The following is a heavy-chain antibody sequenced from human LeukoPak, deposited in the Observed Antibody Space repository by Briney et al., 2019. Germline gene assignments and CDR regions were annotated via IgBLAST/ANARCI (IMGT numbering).Heavy chain of an antibody. CDR1: GFTFSSYD. Sequence: GGSLRLSCAASGFTFSSYDMHWVRQATGKGLEWVSAIGTAGDTYYPGSVKGRFTISRENAKNSLYLQMNSLRAEDTAVYYCARVSGSYWLYYYYGMDVWGQGTTVTVSS. CDR2: IGTAGDT. V-gene: IGHV3-13*01. CDR3: ARVSGSYWLYYYYGMDV. D-gene: IGHD1-26*01. J-gene: IGHJ6*02.